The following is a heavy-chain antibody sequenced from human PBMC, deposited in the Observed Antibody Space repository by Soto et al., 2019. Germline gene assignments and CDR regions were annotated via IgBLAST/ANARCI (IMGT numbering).Heavy chain of an antibody. CDR2: IIPMFGTA. D-gene: IGHD5-18*01. CDR3: ASGIQLWLRRINNGYSG. Sequence: QVQLVQSGAEVKKPESSVKVSCKAPGGTFSTYAISWVRQAPGQGLEWMGGIIPMFGTANYAQRFQDRVTLPADESTNTVYRELSSLRSEDTAVYFCASGIQLWLRRINNGYSGWGQGTLVTVSS. CDR1: GGTFSTYA. J-gene: IGHJ4*02. V-gene: IGHV1-69*12.